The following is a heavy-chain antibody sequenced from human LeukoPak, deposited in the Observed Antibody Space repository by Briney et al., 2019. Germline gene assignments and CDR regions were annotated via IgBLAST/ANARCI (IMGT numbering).Heavy chain of an antibody. CDR2: IYYSGST. Sequence: SETLSLTCTVSGGSISSYYWSWIRQPPGKGLEWIGYIYYSGSTNYNPSLKSRVTISVDTSKNQFSLKLSSVTAADTAVYYCATIRYFDWLTFDYWGQGTLSPSPQ. CDR1: GGSISSYY. D-gene: IGHD3-9*01. V-gene: IGHV4-59*01. CDR3: ATIRYFDWLTFDY. J-gene: IGHJ4*02.